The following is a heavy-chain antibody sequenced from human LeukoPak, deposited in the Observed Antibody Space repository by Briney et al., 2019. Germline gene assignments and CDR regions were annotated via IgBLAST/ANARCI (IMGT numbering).Heavy chain of an antibody. CDR2: IKSKTDGGTT. CDR1: GFIISNYW. D-gene: IGHD6-19*01. V-gene: IGHV3-15*01. J-gene: IGHJ4*02. CDR3: TTGWNIAVDPDY. Sequence: GGSLRLSCAASGFIISNYWMSWVRQAPGKGLEWVGRIKSKTDGGTTDYAQPVKGRFTISRDESQNTLYLQIKSLKTEDTSVYFCTTGWNIAVDPDYWGQGTLVTVSS.